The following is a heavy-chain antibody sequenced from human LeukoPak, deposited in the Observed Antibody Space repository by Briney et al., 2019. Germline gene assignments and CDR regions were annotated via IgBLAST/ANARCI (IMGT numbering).Heavy chain of an antibody. D-gene: IGHD3-3*01. CDR3: ARGRNFWSGYYIS. Sequence: SETLSHTCAVYGGSFSGYYWSWVRQPPGKGLEWIGEINHSGSTNYNPSLKSRVTISVDTSKNQFSLKPSSVTAADTAVYYCARGRNFWSGYYISWGQGTLVTVSS. J-gene: IGHJ5*02. CDR2: INHSGST. V-gene: IGHV4-34*01. CDR1: GGSFSGYY.